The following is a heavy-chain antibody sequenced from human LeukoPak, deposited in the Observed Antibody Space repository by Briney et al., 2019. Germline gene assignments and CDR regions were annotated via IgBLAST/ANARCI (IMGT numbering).Heavy chain of an antibody. V-gene: IGHV4-38-2*02. CDR3: ARGGAVARFDP. J-gene: IGHJ5*02. D-gene: IGHD6-19*01. CDR2: IYHSGST. Sequence: SETLSLTCTVSGYSISSGYYWGWIRQPPGKGLEWIGSIYHSGSTYYNPSLKSRVTISVDTSKNQFSLKLSSVTAADTAVYYCARGGAVARFDPWGQGTLVTVSS. CDR1: GYSISSGYY.